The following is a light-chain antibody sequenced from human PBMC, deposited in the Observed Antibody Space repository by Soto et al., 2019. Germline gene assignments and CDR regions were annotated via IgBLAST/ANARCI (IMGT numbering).Light chain of an antibody. CDR1: SSDVGTYNV. CDR2: EVS. CDR3: CSHAGSTYV. Sequence: QSALTQPASVSGSPGQSITISCTGTSSDVGTYNVVSWYQQHPGKVPKLMIYEVSKRPSGVSNRFSGSKSGNTASLTISGLQAEDEADYYCCSHAGSTYVFGTGTKVTV. J-gene: IGLJ1*01. V-gene: IGLV2-23*02.